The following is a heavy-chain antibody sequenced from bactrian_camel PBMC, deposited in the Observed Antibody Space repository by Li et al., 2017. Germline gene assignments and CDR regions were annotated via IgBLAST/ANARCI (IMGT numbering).Heavy chain of an antibody. Sequence: DVQLVESGGDLVQPGGSLRLSCAASGFTFSDYAVSWVRQAPGKGLEWVSSIVSGGGTTYYADSVKGRFTISRNNAKNTVYLQMNSLKSEDTAMYYCAAYGLGPWGQGTQVTVS. CDR1: GFTFSDYA. CDR3: AAYGLGP. J-gene: IGHJ4*01. D-gene: IGHD5*01. V-gene: IGHV3S40*01. CDR2: IVSGGGTT.